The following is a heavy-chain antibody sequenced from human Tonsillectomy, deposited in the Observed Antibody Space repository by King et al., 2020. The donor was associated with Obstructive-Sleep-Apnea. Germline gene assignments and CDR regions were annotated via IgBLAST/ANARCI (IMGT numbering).Heavy chain of an antibody. CDR2: ITGSGGST. CDR1: GFTFSIHA. Sequence: VQLVESGGGLVQPGGSLRLSCAASGFTFSIHAMSWVRQAPWKGLEWVTAITGSGGSTYYADSVKGRFIISRDNSKNTMYVQMTSLRADDTAVYYCARDKVYYASSGPSRYFDLWGRGTLVTVSS. J-gene: IGHJ2*01. V-gene: IGHV3-23*04. CDR3: ARDKVYYASSGPSRYFDL. D-gene: IGHD3-22*01.